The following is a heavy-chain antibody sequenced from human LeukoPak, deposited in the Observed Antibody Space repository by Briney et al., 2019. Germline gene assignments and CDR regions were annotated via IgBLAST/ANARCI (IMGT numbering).Heavy chain of an antibody. CDR3: AGVNAAGSWIDY. Sequence: GRSLRLSCAASGFTFSSYGMHWVRQAPGKGLEWVAVISYDGSNKYYADSVKGRFTISRDNSKNTLYLQMNSLRAEDTAVYYCAGVNAAGSWIDYWGQGTLVTVSS. V-gene: IGHV3-30*03. CDR2: ISYDGSNK. J-gene: IGHJ4*02. D-gene: IGHD6-13*01. CDR1: GFTFSSYG.